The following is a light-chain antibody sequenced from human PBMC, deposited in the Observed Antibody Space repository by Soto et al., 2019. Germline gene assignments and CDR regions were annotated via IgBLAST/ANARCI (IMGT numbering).Light chain of an antibody. CDR3: RQYGSWT. Sequence: EIVLTQSPGTLSVSPGERATLSCRASETISSDKLAWYQQKPGQPPSLLIYGTFSRATGIPDRFSGSGSGTVFTLTMSRLEREDSAIYYCRQYGSWTFGQGTKVEI. V-gene: IGKV3-20*01. CDR1: ETISSDK. CDR2: GTF. J-gene: IGKJ1*01.